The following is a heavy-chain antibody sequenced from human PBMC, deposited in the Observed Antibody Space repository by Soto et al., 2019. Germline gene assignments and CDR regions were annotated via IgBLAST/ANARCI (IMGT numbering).Heavy chain of an antibody. CDR2: IIPIFGTA. J-gene: IGHJ6*02. V-gene: IGHV1-69*13. Sequence: SVKVSCKASGGTFSSYAISWVRQAPGQGLEWMGGIIPIFGTANYAQKFQGRVTITADESTSTAYMELSSLRSEDTAVYYCARGNEYDSSGYYYYYGMDVWGQGTTVTVSS. CDR1: GGTFSSYA. CDR3: ARGNEYDSSGYYYYYGMDV. D-gene: IGHD3-22*01.